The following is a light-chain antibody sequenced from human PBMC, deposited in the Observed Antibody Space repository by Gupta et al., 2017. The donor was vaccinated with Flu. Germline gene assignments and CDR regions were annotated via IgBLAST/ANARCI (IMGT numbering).Light chain of an antibody. Sequence: QSALTQPASVSGSPGQSITISCSGTSSDIGGSNYVSWYQQHPGKAPKLIIYEVTYRPSGVANRFSGSKSGNTASLTISGLQDGDEADYYCCSFTDSRTWVFGGGTKLAVL. J-gene: IGLJ3*02. V-gene: IGLV2-14*01. CDR1: SSDIGGSNY. CDR3: CSFTDSRTWV. CDR2: EVT.